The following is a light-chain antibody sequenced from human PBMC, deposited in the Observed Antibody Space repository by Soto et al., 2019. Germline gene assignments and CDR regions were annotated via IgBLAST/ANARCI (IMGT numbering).Light chain of an antibody. CDR1: QDIDTS. Sequence: GDRVTITCRASQDIDTSLAWFQQRPGKAPKLLIYAASTLESGVPSRFSATVSGTEFSLTITSLQPEDFATYYCQQLFDSPITFGQGTRLEIK. CDR2: AAS. J-gene: IGKJ5*01. CDR3: QQLFDSPIT. V-gene: IGKV1-9*01.